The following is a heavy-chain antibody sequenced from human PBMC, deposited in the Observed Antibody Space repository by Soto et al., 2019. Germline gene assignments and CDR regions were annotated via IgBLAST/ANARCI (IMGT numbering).Heavy chain of an antibody. Sequence: QVQLVQSGAEVKKPGASVKVSCKASGYTFTDYHIHWVRQATGEGLEFMGWLNANNGGAGSAQQFQGRVTVTRDTSITTVYMELSNLRSDDTAVYYCAREGGSETLQPSYNWFDTWGQGTLVTVSS. V-gene: IGHV1-2*02. CDR3: AREGGSETLQPSYNWFDT. J-gene: IGHJ5*02. D-gene: IGHD6-25*01. CDR2: LNANNGGA. CDR1: GYTFTDYH.